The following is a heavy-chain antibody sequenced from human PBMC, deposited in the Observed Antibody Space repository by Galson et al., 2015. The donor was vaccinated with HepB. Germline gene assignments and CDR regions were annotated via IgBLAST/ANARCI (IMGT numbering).Heavy chain of an antibody. V-gene: IGHV3-30*04. J-gene: IGHJ4*02. CDR2: IAYDGDKK. CDR3: AREVQLVGDFDY. Sequence: SLRLFCAVSGFTFRTYAMHWVRQAPGKGLEWVAAIAYDGDKKNYADSVKGRFTISRDNSKNTLWLQMNSLRPDDTAVYYCAREVQLVGDFDYWGQGTLVTVSS. D-gene: IGHD6-6*01. CDR1: GFTFRTYA.